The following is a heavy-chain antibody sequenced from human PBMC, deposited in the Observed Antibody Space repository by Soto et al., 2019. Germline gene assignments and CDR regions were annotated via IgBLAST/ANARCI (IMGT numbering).Heavy chain of an antibody. CDR3: ASGYYGSGRSDY. Sequence: PSETLSLTCTVSGGSISSSNWWNWVRQPPGKGLEWIGEIYHSGSTNYNPSLESRVTISVDKSKNQFSLKLNSVTAADTAVYYCASGYYGSGRSDYWGQGTLVTVSS. D-gene: IGHD3-10*01. V-gene: IGHV4-4*02. CDR2: IYHSGST. CDR1: GGSISSSNW. J-gene: IGHJ4*02.